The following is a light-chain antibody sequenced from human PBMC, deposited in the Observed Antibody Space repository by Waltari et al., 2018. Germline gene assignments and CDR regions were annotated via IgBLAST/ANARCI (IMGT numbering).Light chain of an antibody. CDR1: KLGDKY. CDR3: QAWDNSTAHVV. CDR2: QNN. V-gene: IGLV3-1*01. J-gene: IGLJ2*01. Sequence: SYELTQPPSVSVSPGQTASITCSGDKLGDKYASWYQQKPGQSPVVVIYQNNKRPSGIPERFSGSNSGNTATLTISGTQAMDEADYYCQAWDNSTAHVVFGGGTKLTVL.